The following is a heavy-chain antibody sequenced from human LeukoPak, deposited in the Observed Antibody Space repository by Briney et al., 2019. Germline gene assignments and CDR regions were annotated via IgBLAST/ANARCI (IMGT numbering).Heavy chain of an antibody. V-gene: IGHV3-33*01. D-gene: IGHD5-12*01. CDR1: GFTFSSFG. J-gene: IGHJ4*02. CDR3: ARDGSGYEIDY. CDR2: IWYDGTNK. Sequence: GGSLRLSCAASGFTFSSFGMHWVRQAPGKGLEWVAVIWYDGTNKYYADSVRGRFTISGDNSKNTLYLQMNSLRAEDTAVYYCARDGSGYEIDYWGQGTLVTVSS.